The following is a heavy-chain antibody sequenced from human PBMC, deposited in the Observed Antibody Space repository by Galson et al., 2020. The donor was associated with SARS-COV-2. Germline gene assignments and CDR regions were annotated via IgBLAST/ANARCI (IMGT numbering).Heavy chain of an antibody. CDR3: AREGGYCYGSTCRWFDV. V-gene: IGHV3-21*01. D-gene: IGHD5-18*01. CDR1: GFPFSFYS. CDR2: INSGSYI. Sequence: PGGSLRLSCAASGFPFSFYSMNWVRQAPGKGLEWVASINSGSYIYYSDSLGRFTISRDNAKNSLYLQMNSLRAEDTAVYYCAREGGYCYGSTCRWFDVWGQGTLVTVSS. J-gene: IGHJ5*02.